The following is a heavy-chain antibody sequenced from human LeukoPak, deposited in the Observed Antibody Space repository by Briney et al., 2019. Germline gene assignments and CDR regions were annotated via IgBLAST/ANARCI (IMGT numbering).Heavy chain of an antibody. CDR2: IKQDGSEK. CDR3: AREHYYGSGSYYNDPHHDAFDI. V-gene: IGHV3-7*01. Sequence: PGGSLRLSCAASGFTFSSYWMSWVRQAPGKGLEWVANIKQDGSEKYYVDSVKGRFTISRDNAKNSLYLQMNSLRAEDTAVYYCAREHYYGSGSYYNDPHHDAFDIWGQGTMVTVSS. J-gene: IGHJ3*02. CDR1: GFTFSSYW. D-gene: IGHD3-10*01.